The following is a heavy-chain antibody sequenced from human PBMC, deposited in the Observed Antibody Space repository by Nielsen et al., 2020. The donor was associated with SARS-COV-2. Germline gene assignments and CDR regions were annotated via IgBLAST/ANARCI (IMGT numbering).Heavy chain of an antibody. CDR3: AKDGVIGYGDYPDYYGLDV. CDR2: ISSSSSYI. Sequence: GESLKISCAASGFTFSSYSMNWVRQAPGKGLEWVSSISSSSSYIYYADSVKGRFTISRDNAKNSLYLQMNSLRAEDTAVYYCAKDGVIGYGDYPDYYGLDVWGQGTTVTVSS. CDR1: GFTFSSYS. J-gene: IGHJ6*02. D-gene: IGHD4-17*01. V-gene: IGHV3-21*04.